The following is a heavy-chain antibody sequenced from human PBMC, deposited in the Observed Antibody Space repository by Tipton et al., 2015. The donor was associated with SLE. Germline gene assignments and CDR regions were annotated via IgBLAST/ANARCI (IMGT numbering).Heavy chain of an antibody. D-gene: IGHD6-25*01. V-gene: IGHV3-74*01. CDR3: ARDSHSSATY. CDR1: GFTFSSYW. CDR2: ISSDGSNI. Sequence: SLRLSCAASGFTFSSYWMHWARQAPGKGLVWVSRISSDGSNIAYADSVKGRFTVSRDNAKNTLYLEMSSLRAEDTAVYHCARDSHSSATYWGQGTLVTVSS. J-gene: IGHJ4*02.